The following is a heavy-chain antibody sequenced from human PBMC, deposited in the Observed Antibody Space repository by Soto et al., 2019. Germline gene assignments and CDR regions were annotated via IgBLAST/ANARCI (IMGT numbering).Heavy chain of an antibody. D-gene: IGHD3-3*01. Sequence: ASVNVSCKASGYTFTRYDINWVRQATGQALEWMGWMNPNSVNTGYAQKFQGRVTMTRNTSISTAYMELSSLRSEDTAVYYCARGSARITIFGVVILRGGIKYGMDVGGQGTTATVSS. CDR1: GYTFTRYD. CDR3: ARGSARITIFGVVILRGGIKYGMDV. V-gene: IGHV1-8*01. CDR2: MNPNSVNT. J-gene: IGHJ6*02.